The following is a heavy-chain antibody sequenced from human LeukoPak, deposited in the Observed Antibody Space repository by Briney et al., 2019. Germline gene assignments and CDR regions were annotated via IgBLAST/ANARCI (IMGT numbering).Heavy chain of an antibody. CDR1: GYTFTDYY. J-gene: IGHJ4*02. Sequence: ASVKVSCKVSGYTFTDYYMHWVQQAPGKGLEWMGLVDPEDGETIYAEKFQGRVTITADTSTDTAYMELSSLRSEDTAVYYCASTHRDNYDSSGYDTRGDYWGQGTLVTVSS. CDR3: ASTHRDNYDSSGYDTRGDY. V-gene: IGHV1-69-2*01. CDR2: VDPEDGET. D-gene: IGHD3-22*01.